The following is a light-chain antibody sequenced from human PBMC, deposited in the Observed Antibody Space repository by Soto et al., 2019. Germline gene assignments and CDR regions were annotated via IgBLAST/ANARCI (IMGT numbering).Light chain of an antibody. J-gene: IGKJ1*01. CDR2: KAS. Sequence: DIQMTQSPSTLSASVGDRVTITCRASQSISIWLAWYQQKPGKAPKILIYKASSLESGVPSRFSGRESGTEFTLTISSLQPEDFATYYCQQYNSYSWTFGQGTKVDI. V-gene: IGKV1-5*03. CDR1: QSISIW. CDR3: QQYNSYSWT.